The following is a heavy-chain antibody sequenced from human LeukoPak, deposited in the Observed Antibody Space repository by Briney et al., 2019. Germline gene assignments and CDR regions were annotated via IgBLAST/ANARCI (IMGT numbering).Heavy chain of an antibody. CDR2: MNPNSGNT. V-gene: IGHV1-8*01. D-gene: IGHD2-15*01. CDR1: EYTFTSYD. Sequence: ASVTVSFTASEYTFTSYDINWVRQATGQGLEWMGWMNPNSGNTVYAQKFQGRVTMTRDTSISTAYMELSSLRSEDTAVYYCARGGVAASYDYWGQGTLVTVSS. J-gene: IGHJ4*02. CDR3: ARGGVAASYDY.